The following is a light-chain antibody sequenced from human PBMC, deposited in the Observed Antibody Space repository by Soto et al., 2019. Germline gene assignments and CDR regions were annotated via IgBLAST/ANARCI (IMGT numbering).Light chain of an antibody. CDR1: QDISTS. Sequence: DIQLTQSPSFLSASVGDRVTVSCRASQDISTSLAWFQQKAGKVPQLLVYPASTLQDGVPSRFSGSGSGTYFARAIDDLQAEDVATYYCQHLRTYPFSFGQGTKLDIK. V-gene: IGKV1-9*01. CDR2: PAS. J-gene: IGKJ2*03. CDR3: QHLRTYPFS.